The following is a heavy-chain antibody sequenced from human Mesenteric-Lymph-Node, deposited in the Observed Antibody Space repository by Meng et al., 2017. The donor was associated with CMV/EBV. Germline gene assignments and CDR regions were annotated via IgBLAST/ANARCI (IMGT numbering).Heavy chain of an antibody. D-gene: IGHD5-12*01. Sequence: GESLKISCAASGFTFSSYAMHWVRQMAGKGLEWMGIIYLDDSTTKYSPYFKGQVTFSADKSISTAFMQWRSLKASDTAVYYCAVASRADYYYYGMDVWGQGTRVTVSS. CDR1: GFTFSSYA. V-gene: IGHV5-51*01. CDR3: AVASRADYYYYGMDV. CDR2: IYLDDSTT. J-gene: IGHJ6*02.